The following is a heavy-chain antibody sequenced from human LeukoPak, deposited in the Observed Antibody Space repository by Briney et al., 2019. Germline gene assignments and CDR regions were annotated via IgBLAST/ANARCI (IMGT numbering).Heavy chain of an antibody. CDR1: GSTFSSYS. J-gene: IGHJ4*02. D-gene: IGHD2-21*01. CDR3: ITPLPYSAQ. CDR2: IKPKTDGETT. V-gene: IGHV3-15*07. Sequence: PGGSLRLSCAASGSTFSSYSMNWVRQAPGKGLEWVGRIKPKTDGETTEYAAPVKDRFSISRDDSKSMMYLQMNSLKTKDTAVYYCITPLPYSAQGGQGTLVTVSS.